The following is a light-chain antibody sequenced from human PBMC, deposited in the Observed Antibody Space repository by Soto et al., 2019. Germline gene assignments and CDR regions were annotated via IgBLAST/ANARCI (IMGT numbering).Light chain of an antibody. Sequence: QAVVTQPASVSGSPGQSVTISCTGTSSDVGGYNYVSWYQHHPGEAPKLMIYEVTHRPSGVSNRFSGSKSGNTASLTISGLQAEDEADYYCSSYTSISTYVFGTGTKLTVL. CDR1: SSDVGGYNY. CDR2: EVT. J-gene: IGLJ1*01. CDR3: SSYTSISTYV. V-gene: IGLV2-14*01.